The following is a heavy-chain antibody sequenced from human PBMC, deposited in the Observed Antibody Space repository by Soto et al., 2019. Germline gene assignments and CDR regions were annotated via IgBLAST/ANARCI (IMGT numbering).Heavy chain of an antibody. D-gene: IGHD3-22*01. Sequence: ASVKVSCKASGYTFTSYGISWVRQAPGQGLEWMGWISAYNGNTNYAQKLQGRVTMTTDTSTSTAYMELRSLRSDDTAVYYCARVYYYDSSGLDAFDIWGQGTMVTV. CDR2: ISAYNGNT. J-gene: IGHJ3*02. CDR1: GYTFTSYG. CDR3: ARVYYYDSSGLDAFDI. V-gene: IGHV1-18*04.